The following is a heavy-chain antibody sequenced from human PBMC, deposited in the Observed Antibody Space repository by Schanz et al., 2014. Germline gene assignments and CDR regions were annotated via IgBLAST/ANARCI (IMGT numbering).Heavy chain of an antibody. Sequence: QVQLVQSGGEVKTPGASVKVSCKASGYTFTRSGISWVRQAPGQGLEWMGRIYLSDGSTRYAQKFQGRVTVTRDTSTTTVYMDLSSLISEDTAVYYCAFDRDDAYDIWGQGTLVTVSS. V-gene: IGHV1-46*01. CDR1: GYTFTRSG. J-gene: IGHJ4*02. D-gene: IGHD3-16*01. CDR2: IYLSDGST. CDR3: AFDRDDAYDI.